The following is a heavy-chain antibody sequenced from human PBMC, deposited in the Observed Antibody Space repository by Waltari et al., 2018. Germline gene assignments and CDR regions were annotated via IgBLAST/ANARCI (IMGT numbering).Heavy chain of an antibody. Sequence: QLQLQESGPGLVKSSETLSLTCTVSGGSISSSGYYWGWIRQPPGKGLEWIGTIDYRGNTYYTPSLKSRVTISVDTSKRQFSLKLNSVTAADTAVYYCVRDFGDHRTDYWGQGTLVTVSS. V-gene: IGHV4-39*02. CDR1: GGSISSSGYY. D-gene: IGHD4-17*01. J-gene: IGHJ4*02. CDR3: VRDFGDHRTDY. CDR2: IDYRGNT.